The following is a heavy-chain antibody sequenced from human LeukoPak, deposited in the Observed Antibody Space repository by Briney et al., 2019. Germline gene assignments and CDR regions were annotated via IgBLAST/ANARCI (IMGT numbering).Heavy chain of an antibody. CDR3: AKEDDTMVRGVIQPWFDP. CDR1: GFTVSSNY. D-gene: IGHD3-10*01. CDR2: ISGSGGST. J-gene: IGHJ5*02. Sequence: GGSLRLSCAASGFTVSSNYMSWVRQAPGKGLEWVSAISGSGGSTYYADSVKGRFTISRDNSKNTLYLQMNSLRAEDTAVYYCAKEDDTMVRGVIQPWFDPWGQGTLVTVSS. V-gene: IGHV3-23*01.